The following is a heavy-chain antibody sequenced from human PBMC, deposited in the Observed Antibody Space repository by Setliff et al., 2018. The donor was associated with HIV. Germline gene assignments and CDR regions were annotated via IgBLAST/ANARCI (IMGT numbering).Heavy chain of an antibody. D-gene: IGHD3-22*01. J-gene: IGHJ5*02. CDR3: ARNPHYFDRSGYYSWEHVQLDP. V-gene: IGHV4-39*07. CDR2: IYYSGST. CDR1: GGSISSYY. Sequence: SETLSLTCTVSGGSISSYYWGWIRQPPGKGLEWIGSIYYSGSTYYNPSLKSRVTISVDTSKNQFSLKLSSVTAADTAVYYCARNPHYFDRSGYYSWEHVQLDPWGQGTRVTVSS.